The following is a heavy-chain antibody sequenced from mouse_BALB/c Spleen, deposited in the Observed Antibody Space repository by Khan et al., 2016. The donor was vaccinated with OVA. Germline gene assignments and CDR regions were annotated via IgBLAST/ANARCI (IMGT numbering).Heavy chain of an antibody. Sequence: EVELVESGGGLVQPGWSRKLSCAASGFTFSSFGMHWVRQAPEKGLEWVAYISSGSSTIYYADTVKGRFTISSDNPKNTLFLQITRLRSEDAAMYYCAACGWWDWGAGTTVTVSS. D-gene: IGHD1-1*02. CDR1: GFTFSSFG. CDR2: ISSGSSTI. J-gene: IGHJ1*01. V-gene: IGHV5-17*02. CDR3: AACGWWD.